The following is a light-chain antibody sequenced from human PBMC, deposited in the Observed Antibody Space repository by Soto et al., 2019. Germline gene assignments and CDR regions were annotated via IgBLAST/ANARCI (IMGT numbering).Light chain of an antibody. CDR3: HHYGSSPYT. J-gene: IGKJ2*01. V-gene: IGKV3-20*01. Sequence: EIVLTQSPGTLSLSPGERATLSCRASQSLSGNYLAWYQQKPGQAPRLLIFGVSSRATGIPDRFSGNGSGTDFTLTINRLEPEDFAVYYCHHYGSSPYTFGLGTKLEIK. CDR2: GVS. CDR1: QSLSGNY.